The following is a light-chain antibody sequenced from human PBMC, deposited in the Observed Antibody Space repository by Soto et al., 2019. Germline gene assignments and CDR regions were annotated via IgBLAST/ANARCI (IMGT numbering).Light chain of an antibody. V-gene: IGKV1-5*01. CDR3: QNYNSYSEA. CDR2: DAS. CDR1: QTISNW. Sequence: DIQMTHSPSTLSASVVYRVTITFRSSQTISNWLAWYQVKPGKAPKLLMHDASSLESGVPSRFSGSASGTEFTLTISSLQPDDFATYYCQNYNSYSEAFGQGTKVDIK. J-gene: IGKJ1*01.